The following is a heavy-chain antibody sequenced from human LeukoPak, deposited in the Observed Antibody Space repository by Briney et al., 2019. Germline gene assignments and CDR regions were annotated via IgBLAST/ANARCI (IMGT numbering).Heavy chain of an antibody. CDR2: IYYSGST. Sequence: SETLSLTCTVSGGSISSGGYYWSWIRQHPGKGLEWIGYIYYSGSTYYNPSLKSRVTISVDTSKNQFSLKLSSVTAADTAVYYCARWLIGGPAGRKLTFDIWGQGTMVTVSS. J-gene: IGHJ3*02. V-gene: IGHV4-31*03. CDR3: ARWLIGGPAGRKLTFDI. CDR1: GGSISSGGYY. D-gene: IGHD3-16*01.